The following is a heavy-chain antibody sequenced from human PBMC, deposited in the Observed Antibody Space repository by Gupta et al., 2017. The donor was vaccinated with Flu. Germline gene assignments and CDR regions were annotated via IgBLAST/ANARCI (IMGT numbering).Heavy chain of an antibody. CDR2: INHSRST. CDR1: GGSFSGYY. Sequence: QVQLQQGGAGLLKPSETLSLTCAVFGGSFSGYYWSWVRQSPGKGLEWIGEINHSRSTNYNPSLKSRVSISVHTSDNQFSRRLKSVTAADTAIYYCARGRRYSSGWFDYWGQGTLVIVSS. CDR3: ARGRRYSSGWFDY. J-gene: IGHJ4*02. V-gene: IGHV4-34*02. D-gene: IGHD6-19*01.